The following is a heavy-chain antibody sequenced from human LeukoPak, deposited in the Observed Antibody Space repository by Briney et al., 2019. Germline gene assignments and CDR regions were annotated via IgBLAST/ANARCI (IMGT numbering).Heavy chain of an antibody. Sequence: PSETLSLTCTVSGGSISSYYWSWIRQPPGKGLEWIGYIYYSGSTNYNPSLKSRVTISVDTSKNQFSLKLSSVTAADTAVYYCAKELWGTTVVMDFDYWGQGTLVTVSS. CDR1: GGSISSYY. J-gene: IGHJ4*02. D-gene: IGHD4-23*01. CDR3: AKELWGTTVVMDFDY. CDR2: IYYSGST. V-gene: IGHV4-59*01.